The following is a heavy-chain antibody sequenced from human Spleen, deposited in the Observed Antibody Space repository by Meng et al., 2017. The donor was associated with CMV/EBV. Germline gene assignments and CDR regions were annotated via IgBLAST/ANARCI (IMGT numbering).Heavy chain of an antibody. Sequence: GGSLRLSCAASGFTFRNFAMSWVRQTPGKGLEWVSSIGSGGEDTYYADSVKGRFTISRDDAKNSLFLQMNSLRADDTAVYYCARDASGWLNWFDPWGQGTLVTVSS. CDR3: ARDASGWLNWFDP. CDR1: GFTFRNFA. J-gene: IGHJ5*02. V-gene: IGHV3-21*01. D-gene: IGHD6-19*01. CDR2: IGSGGEDT.